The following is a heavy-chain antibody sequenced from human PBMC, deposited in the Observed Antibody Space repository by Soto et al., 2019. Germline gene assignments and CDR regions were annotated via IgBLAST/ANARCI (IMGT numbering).Heavy chain of an antibody. CDR1: GFTFSSYA. CDR3: ANSPRGYSYGYYV. Sequence: PWGSLRLSCAASGFTFSSYAIIFFRQSPGKGLEWVSAISGSGGSTYYADSVKGRFTISRDNSKNTLYLQMNSLRAEDTAVYYCANSPRGYSYGYYVWGQGTLVTVSS. J-gene: IGHJ4*02. V-gene: IGHV3-23*01. D-gene: IGHD5-18*01. CDR2: ISGSGGST.